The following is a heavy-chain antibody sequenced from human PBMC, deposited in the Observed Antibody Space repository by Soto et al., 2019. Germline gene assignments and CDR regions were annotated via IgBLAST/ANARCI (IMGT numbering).Heavy chain of an antibody. CDR1: GGSISSGGYY. CDR3: ASRGYSYGFSLGMDV. CDR2: IYYSGST. Sequence: QVQLQESGPGLVKPSQTLSLTCTVSGGSISSGGYYWSWIRQHPGKGLEWIGYIYYSGSTYYNPSLKSRVTISVDTSKNQFSLKLSSVTAAVTAVYYCASRGYSYGFSLGMDVWGQGTTVTVSS. V-gene: IGHV4-31*03. D-gene: IGHD5-18*01. J-gene: IGHJ6*02.